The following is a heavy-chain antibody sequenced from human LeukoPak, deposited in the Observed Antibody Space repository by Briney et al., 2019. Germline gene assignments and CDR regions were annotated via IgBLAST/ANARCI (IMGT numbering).Heavy chain of an antibody. J-gene: IGHJ4*02. CDR2: INPSGGST. V-gene: IGHV1-46*01. D-gene: IGHD3-22*01. Sequence: EASVKVSCKASGGTFSSHAISWVRQAPGQGLEWMGIINPSGGSTSYAQKFQGRVTMTRDTSTSTVYMELSSLRSEDTAVYYCARDLVRYYDSSGYYSLHYWGQGTLVTVSS. CDR1: GGTFSSHA. CDR3: ARDLVRYYDSSGYYSLHY.